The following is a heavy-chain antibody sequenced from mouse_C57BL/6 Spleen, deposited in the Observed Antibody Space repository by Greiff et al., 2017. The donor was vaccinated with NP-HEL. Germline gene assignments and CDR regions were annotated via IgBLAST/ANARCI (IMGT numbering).Heavy chain of an antibody. CDR3: ASEYYGSSLDY. J-gene: IGHJ2*01. CDR2: IYPGDGDT. V-gene: IGHV1-80*01. D-gene: IGHD1-1*01. Sequence: QVQLKQSGAELVKPGASVKISCKASGYAFSSYWMNWVKQRPGKGLEWIGQIYPGDGDTNYNGKFKGKATLTADKSSSTAYMQLSSLTSEDSAVYFCASEYYGSSLDYWGQGTTLTVSS. CDR1: GYAFSSYW.